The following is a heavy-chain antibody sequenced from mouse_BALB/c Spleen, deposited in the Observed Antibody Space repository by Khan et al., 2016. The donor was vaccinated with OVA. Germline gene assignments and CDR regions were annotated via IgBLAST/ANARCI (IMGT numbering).Heavy chain of an antibody. CDR1: GYTFTSYW. J-gene: IGHJ4*01. CDR3: ARSNYYGSVLYAIDY. Sequence: DLVKPGASVKLSCKASGYTFTSYWINWIKQRTGQGLEWIGRIAPGSGSTSYNEMFKNKAILTVDTFSSTAYIQFSSLSSEDSAVFFCARSNYYGSVLYAIDYWGQGTSVTGSS. D-gene: IGHD1-1*01. V-gene: IGHV1S41*01. CDR2: IAPGSGST.